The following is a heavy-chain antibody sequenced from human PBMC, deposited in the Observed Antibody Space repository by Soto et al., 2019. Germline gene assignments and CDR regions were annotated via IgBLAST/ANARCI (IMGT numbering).Heavy chain of an antibody. CDR1: GFSVGGNH. V-gene: IGHV3-53*01. J-gene: IGHJ4*02. D-gene: IGHD3-10*01. CDR2: IHTSGDT. CDR3: ARGSTDSYPGSRIFDF. Sequence: PGGSLRLSCAASGFSVGGNHLTWVRQAPGKGLEWVAVIHTSGDTYYADSVQGRFTISRDNSKKTLYLQMNSLRVEDSALYYCARGSTDSYPGSRIFDFWGRGTLVTVSS.